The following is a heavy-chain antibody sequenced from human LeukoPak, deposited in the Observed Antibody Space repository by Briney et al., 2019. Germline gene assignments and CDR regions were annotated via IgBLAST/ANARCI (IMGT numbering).Heavy chain of an antibody. V-gene: IGHV3-30*04. D-gene: IGHD3-16*01. CDR2: ISYDGSRK. CDR3: ARDPAHSYAYRWFDP. Sequence: PGGSLRLSCAASGFTFSNFAMHWGRQAPGKGLEWVAVISYDGSRKDYADSAKGRFTISRDNAKNLLFLQMNNLRAEDTAVYYCARDPAHSYAYRWFDPWGQGTLVTVSS. J-gene: IGHJ5*02. CDR1: GFTFSNFA.